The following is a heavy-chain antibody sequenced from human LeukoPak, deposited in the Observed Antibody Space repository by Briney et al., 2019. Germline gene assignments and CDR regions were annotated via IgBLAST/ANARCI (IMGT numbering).Heavy chain of an antibody. J-gene: IGHJ4*02. CDR2: IYPADSDT. D-gene: IGHD4-23*01. V-gene: IGHV5-51*01. CDR3: ARRVGNSAIDY. CDR1: GSSFTSYW. Sequence: GESLKISCQASGSSFTSYWIGWVRQMPGQGLEWMGIIYPADSDTRYSPSFQGQVTISADKSISTAYLQWSRLKASDTAMYYCARRVGNSAIDYWGQGTLVTVSS.